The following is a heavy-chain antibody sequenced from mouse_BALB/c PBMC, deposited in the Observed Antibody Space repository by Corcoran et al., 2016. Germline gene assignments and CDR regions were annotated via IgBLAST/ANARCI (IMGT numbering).Heavy chain of an antibody. CDR2: INPYNGGT. D-gene: IGHD1-1*01. CDR1: GYSFTGYT. J-gene: IGHJ4*01. Sequence: EVQLKQSGPELVKPGASMKISCKASGYSFTGYTMKWVKQSHGKNLEWIGLINPYNGGTSYNQKFKGKATLTVDKSSSTAYMELLSLTSEDSAVYYCARSGGHYYGSSYAMDYWGQGTSVTVS. CDR3: ARSGGHYYGSSYAMDY. V-gene: IGHV1-18*01.